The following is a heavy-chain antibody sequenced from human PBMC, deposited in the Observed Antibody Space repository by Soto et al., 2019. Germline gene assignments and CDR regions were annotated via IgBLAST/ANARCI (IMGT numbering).Heavy chain of an antibody. Sequence: QVQLQQWGAGLVKPSEPLSLSCAVYGQSFSGHSWAWIRQPPGKGLEWIGEISESGSTYYNPSLKSRVTISTDTSKNQFSLKLSSVTAADTAAYFCARGSGIVALPGELEDVNYDFWGQGTLVNVSS. CDR2: ISESGST. J-gene: IGHJ4*02. D-gene: IGHD1-1*01. V-gene: IGHV4-34*01. CDR1: GQSFSGHS. CDR3: ARGSGIVALPGELEDVNYDF.